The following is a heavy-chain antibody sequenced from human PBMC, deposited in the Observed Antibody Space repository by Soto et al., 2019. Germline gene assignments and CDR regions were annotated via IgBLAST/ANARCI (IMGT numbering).Heavy chain of an antibody. D-gene: IGHD5-12*01. CDR2: IYHSGGT. V-gene: IGHV4-31*03. CDR3: ARDRGGYGVYDY. J-gene: IGHJ4*02. Sequence: SETLALTCSVSAGSISSGGYYWNWIRQPPGKGLQWIGYIYHSGGTYSSPSLRSRVTISVDTSKNQFSLNLSSVTAADTAVYYCARDRGGYGVYDYWGQGTLVTVPQ. CDR1: AGSISSGGYY.